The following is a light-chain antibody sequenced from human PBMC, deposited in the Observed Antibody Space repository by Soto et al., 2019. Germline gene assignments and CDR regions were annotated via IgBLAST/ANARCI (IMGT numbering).Light chain of an antibody. J-gene: IGLJ1*01. Sequence: QSVLPQPASGSGFPGQSITISCTGTSSDVGAYDFVSWYQQHPDKAPKLMIYEVRNRPSGVSNRFSGSKSVNTATLTISGLQAEDEADYYCSSYTTSSTRVFGTGTKVTVL. CDR2: EVR. V-gene: IGLV2-14*03. CDR1: SSDVGAYDF. CDR3: SSYTTSSTRV.